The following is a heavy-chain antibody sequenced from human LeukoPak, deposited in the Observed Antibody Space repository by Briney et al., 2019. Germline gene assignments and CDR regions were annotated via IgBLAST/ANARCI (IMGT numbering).Heavy chain of an antibody. CDR1: GFTFSSYG. D-gene: IGHD4-11*01. Sequence: SGRSLRLSCAASGFTFSSYGMYWVRQAPGKGLEWVAVISYDGSNKYYADSVKGRFTISRDNSKNTLYLQTNSLRAEDTAVYYCAKILPDTVTADYWGQGTLVTVSS. J-gene: IGHJ4*02. CDR3: AKILPDTVTADY. CDR2: ISYDGSNK. V-gene: IGHV3-30*18.